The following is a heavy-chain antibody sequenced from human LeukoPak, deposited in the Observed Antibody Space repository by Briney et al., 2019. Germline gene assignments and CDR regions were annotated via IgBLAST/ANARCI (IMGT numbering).Heavy chain of an antibody. Sequence: GASVKVSCKASGGTFSSYAISWVRQAPGQGLEWMGGIIPIFGTANYAQKFQGRVTITADESTSTAYMELSSLRSEDTAVYYCASPYYYGAGSYGGRLTKGPSLNAFDIWGQGTMVTVSS. J-gene: IGHJ3*02. CDR2: IIPIFGTA. V-gene: IGHV1-69*13. CDR3: ASPYYYGAGSYGGRLTKGPSLNAFDI. CDR1: GGTFSSYA. D-gene: IGHD3-10*01.